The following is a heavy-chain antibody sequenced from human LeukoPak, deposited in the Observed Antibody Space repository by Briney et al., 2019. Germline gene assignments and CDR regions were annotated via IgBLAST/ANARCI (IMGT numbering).Heavy chain of an antibody. CDR2: FDPEDGET. CDR3: AKQLGYCSDGSCYFPY. D-gene: IGHD2-15*01. V-gene: IGHV1-24*01. CDR1: GYTLTELS. Sequence: ASVKVSCKVSGYTLTELSMHWVRQAPGKGLEWMGGFDPEDGETIYAQKFRGRVTMTEDTSTDTAYMELSSLRSEDTAVYYCAKQLGYCSDGSCYFPYWGQGTLVTVSS. J-gene: IGHJ4*02.